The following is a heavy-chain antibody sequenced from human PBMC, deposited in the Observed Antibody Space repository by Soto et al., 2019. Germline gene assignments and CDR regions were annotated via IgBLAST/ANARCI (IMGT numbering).Heavy chain of an antibody. CDR1: GFTFSSYS. J-gene: IGHJ4*02. CDR2: ISSSSSTI. D-gene: IGHD5-12*01. Sequence: EVQLVESGGGLVQPGGSLRLSCAASGFTFSSYSMNWVRQAPGKGLEWVSYISSSSSTIYYADSVKGRFTISRDNAKNSLYLQMNRLRDEATAVYYCARDFGEMATITFSFDYWGQGTLVTVSS. CDR3: ARDFGEMATITFSFDY. V-gene: IGHV3-48*02.